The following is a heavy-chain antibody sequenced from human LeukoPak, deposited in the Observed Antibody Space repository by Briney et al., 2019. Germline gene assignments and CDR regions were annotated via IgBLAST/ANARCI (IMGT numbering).Heavy chain of an antibody. D-gene: IGHD5-18*01. CDR1: GGSISSYY. J-gene: IGHJ4*02. V-gene: IGHV4-4*07. Sequence: KASETLSLTCTVSGGSISSYYWTWIRQSAGKGLEWIGRMYTSGSTKYSPSFESRVTMSGDASKNQFSLKLSSVTAADTAVYYCARGRAKFVQLWLKGPFDYWGQGTLVTVSS. CDR3: ARGRAKFVQLWLKGPFDY. CDR2: MYTSGST.